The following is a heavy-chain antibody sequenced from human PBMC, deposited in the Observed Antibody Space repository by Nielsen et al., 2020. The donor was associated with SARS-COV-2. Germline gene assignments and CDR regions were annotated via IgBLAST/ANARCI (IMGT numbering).Heavy chain of an antibody. CDR3: TTRTFYLDY. J-gene: IGHJ4*02. CDR2: IGTSGGNS. V-gene: IGHV3-23*01. CDR1: GITYINYG. D-gene: IGHD1-1*01. Sequence: GESLKISCEASGITYINYGMSWVRQAPGKGLEWVSSIGTSGGNSYYSDSVEGRFTISRDISKNTLFLQMNSLRAEDTALYYCTTRTFYLDYWGQGTLVTVSS.